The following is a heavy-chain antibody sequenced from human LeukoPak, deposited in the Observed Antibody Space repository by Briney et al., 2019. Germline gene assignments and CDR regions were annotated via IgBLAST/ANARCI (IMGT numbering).Heavy chain of an antibody. CDR2: IIPILGIA. D-gene: IGHD3-22*01. V-gene: IGHV1-69*02. CDR1: GYTFTSYY. J-gene: IGHJ3*02. CDR3: ARGGRYYYDSSGSYHDVFDI. Sequence: ASVKVSCKASGYTFTSYYMHWVRQAPGQGLEWMGRIIPILGIANYAQKFQGRVTITADKSTSTASMEMSSMRSEDTAVYYCARGGRYYYDSSGSYHDVFDIWGQGTRVTVSS.